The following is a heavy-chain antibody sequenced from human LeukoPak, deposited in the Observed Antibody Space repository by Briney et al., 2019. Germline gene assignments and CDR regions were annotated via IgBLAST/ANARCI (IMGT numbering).Heavy chain of an antibody. Sequence: PGGSLRLSCAASGFTFRSYAMSWVRQAPGKGLEWVSAISGSGGSTYYADSVKGRFTISRDNSKNTLYLQMNSLRAEDTAVYYCAKIASGSYYGSLDYWGQGTLVTVSS. CDR1: GFTFRSYA. CDR2: ISGSGGST. CDR3: AKIASGSYYGSLDY. J-gene: IGHJ4*02. V-gene: IGHV3-23*01. D-gene: IGHD1-26*01.